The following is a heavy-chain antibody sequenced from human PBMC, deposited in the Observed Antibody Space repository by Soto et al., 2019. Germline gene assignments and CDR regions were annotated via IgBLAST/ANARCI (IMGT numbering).Heavy chain of an antibody. J-gene: IGHJ4*02. CDR2: IYYSGST. CDR3: AREFRGSSWNFDY. D-gene: IGHD6-13*01. CDR1: GGSISSGGYY. V-gene: IGHV4-31*03. Sequence: SETLSLTCTVSGGSISSGGYYWSWIRQHPGKGLEWIGYIYYSGSTYYNPSLKSRVTISVDTSKNQFSLKLSSVTAADTAVYYCAREFRGSSWNFDYWGQGTLVTVSS.